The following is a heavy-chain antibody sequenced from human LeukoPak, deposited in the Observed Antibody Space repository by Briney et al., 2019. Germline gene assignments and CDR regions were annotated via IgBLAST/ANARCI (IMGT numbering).Heavy chain of an antibody. Sequence: ASVKVSCKASGYTFTGYYMHWVRQAPGQGLEWMGWINPNSGGTNYAQKFQGRVTMTRDTSISTAYMELSRLRSVDTAVYYCARGFFLYYYDSSGYSPYFDYWGQGTLVTVSS. J-gene: IGHJ4*02. CDR3: ARGFFLYYYDSSGYSPYFDY. CDR2: INPNSGGT. D-gene: IGHD3-22*01. V-gene: IGHV1-2*02. CDR1: GYTFTGYY.